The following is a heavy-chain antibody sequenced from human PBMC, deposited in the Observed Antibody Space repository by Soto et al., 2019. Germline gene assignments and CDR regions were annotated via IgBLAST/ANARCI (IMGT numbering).Heavy chain of an antibody. CDR3: ARVSGSYYYGMDV. V-gene: IGHV4-4*02. CDR1: GGSISSINW. CDR2: IYHSGST. D-gene: IGHD1-26*01. Sequence: SETLSLTCAVSGGSISSINWWSWVRQPQGKGLEWIGEIYHSGSTNYNPSLKSRVTISVDKSKNQFSLKLSSVTAADTAVYYCARVSGSYYYGMDVWGQGTTVT. J-gene: IGHJ6*02.